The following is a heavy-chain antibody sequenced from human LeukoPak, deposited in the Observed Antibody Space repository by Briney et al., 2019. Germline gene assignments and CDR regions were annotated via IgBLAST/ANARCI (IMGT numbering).Heavy chain of an antibody. Sequence: GGSLRLSCAASGFIFSDHYMDWVRQAPGKGLEWVGRSRNKTKGYTTEYAASLKGRFTISRDVSKNSLYLQMNSLRAEDTGVYYCARSTGGASIWVDWGQGTLVTVSS. CDR1: GFIFSDHY. D-gene: IGHD2-8*02. J-gene: IGHJ4*02. CDR3: ARSTGGASIWVD. V-gene: IGHV3-72*01. CDR2: SRNKTKGYTT.